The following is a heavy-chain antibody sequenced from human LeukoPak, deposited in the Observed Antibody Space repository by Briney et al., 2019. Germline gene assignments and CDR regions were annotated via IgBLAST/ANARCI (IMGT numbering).Heavy chain of an antibody. V-gene: IGHV1-18*01. Sequence: ASVTVSFTASGYTFINYVVSWVRQAPGQGPEWMGWINTYNGNTNSAQRLQDRVTMTTDTSTSTAYMELRSLRSDDTAVYYCARTHPGYYDSSGYYVPGAFDIWGQGTKVTVSS. D-gene: IGHD3-22*01. CDR1: GYTFINYV. CDR2: INTYNGNT. CDR3: ARTHPGYYDSSGYYVPGAFDI. J-gene: IGHJ3*02.